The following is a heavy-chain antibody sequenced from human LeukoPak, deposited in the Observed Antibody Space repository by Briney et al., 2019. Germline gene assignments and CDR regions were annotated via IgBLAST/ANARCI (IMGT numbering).Heavy chain of an antibody. CDR2: IYYSGST. CDR1: GGSISSGGHY. CDR3: ARGDLRYFDY. J-gene: IGHJ4*02. V-gene: IGHV4-31*03. Sequence: SSQTLSLTCTVSGGSISSGGHYWSWIRQPPGKGLEWIGYIYYSGSTYYNPSLKSRVTISVDSSKNQFSLKLSSVTAADTAVYYCARGDLRYFDYWGQGTLVTVSS.